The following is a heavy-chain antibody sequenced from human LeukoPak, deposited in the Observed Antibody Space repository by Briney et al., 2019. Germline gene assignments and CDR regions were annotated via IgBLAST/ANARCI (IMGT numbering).Heavy chain of an antibody. J-gene: IGHJ4*02. D-gene: IGHD2-21*02. Sequence: PSETLSLTCTVSGGSISSYYWSWIRQPPGKGLVWIGYIYYSRSTNYNPSLKSLITISVDTSKNQFSLKLSSVTAADTAVYYCARARDSLAYCGGDCYSAREFDYWGQGTLVTVSS. CDR3: ARARDSLAYCGGDCYSAREFDY. CDR1: GGSISSYY. V-gene: IGHV4-59*01. CDR2: IYYSRST.